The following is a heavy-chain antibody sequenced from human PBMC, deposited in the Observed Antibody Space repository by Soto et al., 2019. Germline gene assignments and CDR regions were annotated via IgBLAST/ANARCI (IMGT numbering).Heavy chain of an antibody. D-gene: IGHD3-10*01. CDR3: ARVLVGYDYGSGGFDP. J-gene: IGHJ5*02. CDR1: CGSISSCGYS. Sequence: SETLSLTCAVSCGSISSCGYSWSWIRQPPGKGLEWIGDIYHSGSTYYNPSLKSRVTISVDRSKNQFSLKLSSVTAADTAVYYCARVLVGYDYGSGGFDPWGQGTLVTVSS. CDR2: IYHSGST. V-gene: IGHV4-30-2*01.